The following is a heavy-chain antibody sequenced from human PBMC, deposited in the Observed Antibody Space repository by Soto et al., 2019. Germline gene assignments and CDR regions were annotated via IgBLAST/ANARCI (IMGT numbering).Heavy chain of an antibody. CDR1: GYTFTSYG. CDR3: ARSGETYYYDSSGYYPFDY. V-gene: IGHV1-18*01. D-gene: IGHD3-22*01. Sequence: GASVKVSCKASGYTFTSYGISWVRQAPGQGLEWMGWISAYNGNTNYAQKLQGRVTMTTDTSTSTAYMELRSLRSDDTAVYYCARSGETYYYDSSGYYPFDYWGQGTLVTVSS. J-gene: IGHJ4*02. CDR2: ISAYNGNT.